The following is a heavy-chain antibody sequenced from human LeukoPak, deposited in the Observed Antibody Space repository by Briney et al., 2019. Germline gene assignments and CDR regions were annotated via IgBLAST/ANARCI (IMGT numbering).Heavy chain of an antibody. CDR1: GGSFSGYY. CDR2: INHSGST. CDR3: ARVGKRFAVVPAAKTGPNYYYMDV. D-gene: IGHD2-2*01. Sequence: SETLSLTCAVYGGSFSGYYWSWIRQPPGKGLEWIGEINHSGSTNYNPSLKSRVTISVDTSKNQFSLKLSSVTAADTAVYYCARVGKRFAVVPAAKTGPNYYYMDVWGKGTTVTVSS. V-gene: IGHV4-34*01. J-gene: IGHJ6*03.